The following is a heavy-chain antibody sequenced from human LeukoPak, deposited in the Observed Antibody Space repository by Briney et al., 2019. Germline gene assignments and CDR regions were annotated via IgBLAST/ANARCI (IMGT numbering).Heavy chain of an antibody. CDR2: INPNSGGT. CDR3: ARRGGKNYGDYLLYYYYMDV. D-gene: IGHD4-17*01. J-gene: IGHJ6*03. V-gene: IGHV1-2*02. Sequence: ASVKVSCKASGYTFTGYYMHWVRQAPGQGLEWMGWINPNSGGTNYAQKFQGRVTMTRDTSISTAYMELRSLRSDDTAMYYCARRGGKNYGDYLLYYYYMDVWGKGTTVTVSS. CDR1: GYTFTGYY.